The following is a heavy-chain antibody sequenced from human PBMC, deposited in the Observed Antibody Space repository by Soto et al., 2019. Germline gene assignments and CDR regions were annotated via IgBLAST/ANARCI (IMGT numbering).Heavy chain of an antibody. CDR1: GGSISSSSYY. Sequence: PXETLSLTCTVSGGSISSSSYYWGWIRQPPGKGLEWIGSIYYSGSTYYNPSLKSRVTISVDTSKNQFSLKLSSVTAADTAVYYCGSSSEGDYYYGMDVWGQGTTVTVSS. CDR2: IYYSGST. D-gene: IGHD6-13*01. J-gene: IGHJ6*02. V-gene: IGHV4-39*01. CDR3: GSSSEGDYYYGMDV.